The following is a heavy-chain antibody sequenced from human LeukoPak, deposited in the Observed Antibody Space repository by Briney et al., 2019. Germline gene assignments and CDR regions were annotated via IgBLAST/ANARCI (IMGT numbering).Heavy chain of an antibody. J-gene: IGHJ4*02. D-gene: IGHD3-3*01. CDR1: GFTFSSYW. CDR3: AREYYDFWSGYSPNIQKSYYFDY. V-gene: IGHV3-74*01. Sequence: GGSLRLSCAASGFTFSSYWMHWVRQAPGKGLVWVSRINSDGSSTSYADSVKGRFTISRDNAKNTLYLRMNSLRAEDTAVYYCAREYYDFWSGYSPNIQKSYYFDYWGQGTLVTVSS. CDR2: INSDGSST.